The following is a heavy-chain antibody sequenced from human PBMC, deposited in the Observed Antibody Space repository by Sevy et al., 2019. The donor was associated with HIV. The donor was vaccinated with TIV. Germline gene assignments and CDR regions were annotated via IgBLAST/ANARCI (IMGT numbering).Heavy chain of an antibody. J-gene: IGHJ3*02. V-gene: IGHV3-64*01. CDR1: GFTFSSYA. CDR3: ARVWVDTAMVGAFDI. CDR2: ISSNGGST. Sequence: GGSLRLSCAASGFTFSSYAMHWVRQAPGKGLEYVSAISSNGGSTYYANSVKGRFTISRDNSKNTLYLQMGSLRAEDMDVYYCARVWVDTAMVGAFDIWGQGTMVTVSS. D-gene: IGHD5-18*01.